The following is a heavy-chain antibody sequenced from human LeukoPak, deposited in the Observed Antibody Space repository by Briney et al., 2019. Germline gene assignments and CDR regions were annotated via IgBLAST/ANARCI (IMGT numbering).Heavy chain of an antibody. J-gene: IGHJ4*02. CDR1: GCTFTGYY. V-gene: IGHV1-2*02. CDR2: INPNSGGT. Sequence: ASVTVSCKASGCTFTGYYMHWVRQAPRQGLEWMGWINPNSGGTNYAQKFQGRVTMTRDTSISTAYMELSRLRSDDTAVYYCARDSGYSSSWYFGYWGQGTLVTGSS. CDR3: ARDSGYSSSWYFGY. D-gene: IGHD6-13*01.